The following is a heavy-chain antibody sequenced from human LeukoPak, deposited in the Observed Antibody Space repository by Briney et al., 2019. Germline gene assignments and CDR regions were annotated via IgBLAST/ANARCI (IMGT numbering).Heavy chain of an antibody. CDR2: ISYDGSNK. V-gene: IGHV3-30*18. CDR1: GFTFSSYG. Sequence: GGSLRLSCAASGFTFSSYGMHWVRQAPGKGLEWVAVISYDGSNKYYADSVKGRFTISRDNSKNTLYLEMDSLRAEDTAVYYCAKGKRRQTADDAFDIWGQGTMVTVSS. J-gene: IGHJ3*02. CDR3: AKGKRRQTADDAFDI.